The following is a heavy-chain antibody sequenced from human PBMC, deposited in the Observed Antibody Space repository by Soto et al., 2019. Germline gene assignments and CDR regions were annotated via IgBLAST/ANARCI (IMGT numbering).Heavy chain of an antibody. D-gene: IGHD6-13*01. V-gene: IGHV3-21*01. CDR2: ISSSSSYI. J-gene: IGHJ3*02. CDR1: GSTFSSYS. CDR3: ARAIAAAGDDAFDI. Sequence: GGSLRLSCAASGSTFSSYSMNWVRQAPGKGLEWVSSISSSSSYIYYADSVKGRFTISRDNAKNSLYLQMNSLRAEDTAVYYCARAIAAAGDDAFDIWGQGTMVTVSS.